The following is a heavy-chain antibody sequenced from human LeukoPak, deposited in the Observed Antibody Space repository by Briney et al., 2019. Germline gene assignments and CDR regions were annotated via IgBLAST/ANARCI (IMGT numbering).Heavy chain of an antibody. CDR3: ARHIRFLEWLFFDP. V-gene: IGHV1-2*02. D-gene: IGHD3-3*01. CDR1: GYTFTSYY. J-gene: IGHJ5*02. CDR2: INPNSGGT. Sequence: GASVKVSCKASGYTFTSYYMHWVRQAPGQGLEWMGWINPNSGGTNYAQKFQGRVTMTRDTSISTAYMELSRLRSDDTAVYYCARHIRFLEWLFFDPWGQGTLVTVSS.